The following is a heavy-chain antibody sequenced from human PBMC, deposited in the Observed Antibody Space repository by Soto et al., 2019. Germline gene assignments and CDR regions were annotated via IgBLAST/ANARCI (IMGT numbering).Heavy chain of an antibody. Sequence: QVQLQESGPGLVKPSGTLSLTCAVSSGSISSSNWWSWVRQPPGKGLEWIGEIYHSGSTNYNPSLKRRVTISVDKSKNQFSLKLSSVTAADTAVYYCARGVFDYGDYGENPHYWYFDLWGRGTLVTVSS. CDR2: IYHSGST. J-gene: IGHJ2*01. CDR1: SGSISSSNW. V-gene: IGHV4-4*02. D-gene: IGHD4-17*01. CDR3: ARGVFDYGDYGENPHYWYFDL.